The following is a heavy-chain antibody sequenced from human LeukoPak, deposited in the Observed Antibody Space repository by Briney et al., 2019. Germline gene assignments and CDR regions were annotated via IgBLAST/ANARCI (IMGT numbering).Heavy chain of an antibody. CDR3: AREGAYYGSGIFDY. CDR2: IIPILGIA. V-gene: IGHV1-69*04. J-gene: IGHJ4*02. D-gene: IGHD3-10*01. Sequence: ASVKVSCKASGGTFSSYAISWVRQAPGQGLEWMGRIIPILGIANYAQKFQGRVTITADKSTSTAYMELSSLRSEDTAVYYCAREGAYYGSGIFDYWGQGTLVTVSS. CDR1: GGTFSSYA.